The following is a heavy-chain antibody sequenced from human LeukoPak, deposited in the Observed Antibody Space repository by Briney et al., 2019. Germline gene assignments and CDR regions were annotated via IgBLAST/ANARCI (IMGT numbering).Heavy chain of an antibody. J-gene: IGHJ4*02. CDR2: ISYDGGNK. CDR1: GFTFSRYG. D-gene: IGHD3-9*01. Sequence: GGSLRLSCAVSGFTFSRYGMHWVRQAPGKGPDWVALISYDGGNKDYVDSVKGRFTVSRDNSRNTLYLQMNSLRPEDTAVYYCAKDRSTYNVLTGYQDYWGQGTLVTVSS. CDR3: AKDRSTYNVLTGYQDY. V-gene: IGHV3-30*18.